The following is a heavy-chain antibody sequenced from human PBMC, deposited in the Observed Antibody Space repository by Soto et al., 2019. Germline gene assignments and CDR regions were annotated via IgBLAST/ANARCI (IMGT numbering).Heavy chain of an antibody. CDR3: VRYDRINMKPYSPEGFHI. CDR1: GDSISSSNSH. J-gene: IGHJ3*02. CDR2: IFYSGNI. Sequence: KTSETLSLTCTVSGDSISSSNSHWSWTRQPPGKGLEYIGSVYYGGAIFYSGNIYYNPSHKSLVTISVDTSKNQFSLRLSAVAAADAGDYYGVRYDRINMKPYSPEGFHIWGQGTMVTVSS. V-gene: IGHV4-39*01. D-gene: IGHD3-3*02.